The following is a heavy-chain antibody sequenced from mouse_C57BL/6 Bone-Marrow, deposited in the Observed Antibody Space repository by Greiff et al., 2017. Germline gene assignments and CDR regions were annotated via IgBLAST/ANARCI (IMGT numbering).Heavy chain of an antibody. CDR2: IRNNANGYTT. D-gene: IGHD2-2*01. Sequence: EVQLQESGGGFVQPGGSLSLSCAASGFTFTDYYMRWVRQPPGQALEWLGFIRNNANGYTTEYSASVKGRFTISRDNSQSILYLQMNALRAEDSATYYCARYEGGYYWYFDVWGTGTTVTVSS. CDR1: GFTFTDYY. V-gene: IGHV7-3*01. J-gene: IGHJ1*03. CDR3: ARYEGGYYWYFDV.